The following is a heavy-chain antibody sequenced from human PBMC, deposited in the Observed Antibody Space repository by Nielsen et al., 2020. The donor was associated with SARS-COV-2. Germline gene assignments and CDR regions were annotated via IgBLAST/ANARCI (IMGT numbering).Heavy chain of an antibody. J-gene: IGHJ4*02. Sequence: GESLKISCAASGFTFSSYAMHWVRQAPGKGLEWVAVISYDGSNKYYADSVKGRFTISRDNSKNTLYQQMNSLRAEDTAVYYCAKGAAAALDYWGQGTLVTVSS. CDR2: ISYDGSNK. CDR1: GFTFSSYA. V-gene: IGHV3-30*04. CDR3: AKGAAAALDY. D-gene: IGHD6-13*01.